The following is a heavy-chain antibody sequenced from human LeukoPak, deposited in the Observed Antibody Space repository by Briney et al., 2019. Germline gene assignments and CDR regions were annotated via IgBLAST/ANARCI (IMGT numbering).Heavy chain of an antibody. CDR3: ARDPGIDFWSGAYYYYGMDV. D-gene: IGHD3-3*01. Sequence: GGSLRLSCAASGFRFSNYWMGWVRQAPGKGLEWVAVIWYDGSNKYYADSVKGRFTISRDNSKNTLYLQMNSLRAEDTAVYYCARDPGIDFWSGAYYYYGMDVWGQGTTVTVSS. J-gene: IGHJ6*02. V-gene: IGHV3-33*08. CDR2: IWYDGSNK. CDR1: GFRFSNYW.